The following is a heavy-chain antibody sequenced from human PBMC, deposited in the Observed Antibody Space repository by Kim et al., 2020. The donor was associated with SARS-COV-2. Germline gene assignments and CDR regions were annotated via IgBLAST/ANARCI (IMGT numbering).Heavy chain of an antibody. V-gene: IGHV3-23*01. CDR3: AKAQRYDSGWYLPLDY. J-gene: IGHJ4*02. CDR2: ISGGGGGT. CDR1: GFTFSSCA. Sequence: GGSLRLSCAASGFTFSSCAMTWVRQAPGKGLEWVSGISGGGGGTYSADSVQGRFTISRDNSKNTLYLQMNSLRADDTAVYYCAKAQRYDSGWYLPLDYWGRGTLVTVSS. D-gene: IGHD6-19*01.